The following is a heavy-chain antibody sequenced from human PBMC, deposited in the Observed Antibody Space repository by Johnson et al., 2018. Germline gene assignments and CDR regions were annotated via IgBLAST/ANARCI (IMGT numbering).Heavy chain of an antibody. V-gene: IGHV3-30*03. Sequence: QVQLVESGGGVVQPGRSLRLSCAASGFTFSPYGMHWVRQAPGKGLEWVAVISYDGSNKYYADSVKGRFTISRDNSKNTLYLQVNSLIAGDTAVYCCARDFSTGYYYMDVWGKGTTVTVSS. CDR2: ISYDGSNK. D-gene: IGHD2/OR15-2a*01. CDR1: GFTFSPYG. CDR3: ARDFSTGYYYMDV. J-gene: IGHJ6*03.